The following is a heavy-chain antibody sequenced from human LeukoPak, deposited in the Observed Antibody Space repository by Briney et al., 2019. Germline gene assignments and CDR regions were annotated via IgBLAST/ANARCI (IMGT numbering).Heavy chain of an antibody. J-gene: IGHJ4*02. Sequence: ASVKVSCKTSGYTFTDHHMHWVRQAPGQGHEWMGRVDPTSGGTIYAQNFQGRVAMTSDTSASTASMEVSSLKSDDTAVYYCATETWHFASWGQGTLVTVSS. V-gene: IGHV1-2*02. CDR1: GYTFTDHH. CDR3: ATETWHFAS. CDR2: VDPTSGGT.